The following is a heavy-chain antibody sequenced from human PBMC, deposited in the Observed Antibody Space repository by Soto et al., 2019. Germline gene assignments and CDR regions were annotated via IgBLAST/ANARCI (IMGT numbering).Heavy chain of an antibody. CDR2: INPNSGGT. Sequence: ASVKVSCKASGYTFTGYYMHWVRQAPGQGLEWMGWINPNSGGTNYAQKFQGWVTMTRDTSISTAYMELSRLRSDDTAVYYCARSARYYYDSSGSKGQFDIWGQGTMVTVSS. J-gene: IGHJ3*02. CDR1: GYTFTGYY. CDR3: ARSARYYYDSSGSKGQFDI. V-gene: IGHV1-2*04. D-gene: IGHD3-22*01.